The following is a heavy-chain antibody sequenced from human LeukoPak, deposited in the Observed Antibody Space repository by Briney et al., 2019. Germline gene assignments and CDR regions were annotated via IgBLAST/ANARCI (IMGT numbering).Heavy chain of an antibody. CDR3: ARDRITMVREVIYNWFDP. J-gene: IGHJ5*02. V-gene: IGHV7-4-1*02. CDR2: INTNTGNP. D-gene: IGHD3-10*01. CDR1: GYTFTSYA. Sequence: ASVKVSCKASGYTFTSYAMNWVRQAPGQGLEWMGWINTNTGNPTYAQGFTGRFVFSLDTSVSTAYLQISSLKAEDTAVYYCARDRITMVREVIYNWFDPWGQGTLVTVSS.